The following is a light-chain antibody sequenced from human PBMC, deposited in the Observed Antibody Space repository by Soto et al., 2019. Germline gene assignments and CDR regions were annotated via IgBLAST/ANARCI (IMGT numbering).Light chain of an antibody. Sequence: DIQMTQSPSSLFASVEDRVTIPCRAGQRIRSYLNWYQQKPGKAPKLLIYAASSLQSGVPSRFSGSGSGTDFTLTISSLQPEDFATYYCQQSYSTPPFTFGPGTKVDIK. CDR2: AAS. V-gene: IGKV1-39*01. CDR1: QRIRSY. CDR3: QQSYSTPPFT. J-gene: IGKJ3*01.